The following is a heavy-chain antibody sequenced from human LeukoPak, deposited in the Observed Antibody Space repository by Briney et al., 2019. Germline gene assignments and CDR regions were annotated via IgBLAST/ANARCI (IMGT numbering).Heavy chain of an antibody. CDR2: ISTYNGDT. J-gene: IGHJ4*02. V-gene: IGHV1-18*01. D-gene: IGHD6-25*01. CDR3: LRDAQRPRLTPDY. Sequence: ASVKVSCKASGYTFNTYGISWVRQAPGQGLEWMGWISTYNGDTNYVQSHQGRVTLTTDTSTSTAYMELMSLRSDDTAVYYCLRDAQRPRLTPDYWGQGTLVTVSS. CDR1: GYTFNTYG.